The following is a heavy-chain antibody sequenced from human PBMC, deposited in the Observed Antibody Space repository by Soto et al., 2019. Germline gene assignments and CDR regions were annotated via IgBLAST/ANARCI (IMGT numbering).Heavy chain of an antibody. CDR3: ASPNDGFDI. V-gene: IGHV4-34*01. Sequence: QVQLQQWGAGLLKPSETLSLTCAVYGGSFSGNYWSWIRQPPGKGLEWIGEINHSGRTNYNPSLKSRVIISVDKSRNQFSLKLRSVTAADTAVYYCASPNDGFDIWGQGTMVTVSS. J-gene: IGHJ3*02. CDR1: GGSFSGNY. CDR2: INHSGRT.